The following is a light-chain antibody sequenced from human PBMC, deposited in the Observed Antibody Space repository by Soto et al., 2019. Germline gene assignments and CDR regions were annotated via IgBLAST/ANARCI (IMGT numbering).Light chain of an antibody. J-gene: IGKJ1*01. CDR3: LQDYNFPWT. V-gene: IGKV1-6*01. CDR2: AAS. CDR1: QSISSY. Sequence: ILMTQSPSTLSASVGDRVTITCRASQSISSYLNWYQQKPGKAPKLLIYAASSLQSGVPSRFSGSGSGADFTLTISSLQPEDFATYYCLQDYNFPWTFGQGTKVDI.